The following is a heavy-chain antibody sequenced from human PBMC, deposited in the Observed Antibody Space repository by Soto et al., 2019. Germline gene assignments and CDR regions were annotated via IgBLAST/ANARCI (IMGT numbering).Heavy chain of an antibody. CDR1: AYTFTSYG. Sequence: ASVKVSCKASAYTFTSYGISWVRQAPGQGLEWRGGISAYNGNTNYAQKLQGRVTMTTDTSTSTAYKELRSLRSDATAVYYWAREGSGSSTSCPPTYYYYGMDVWGQGTTVTVSS. CDR2: ISAYNGNT. D-gene: IGHD2-2*01. CDR3: AREGSGSSTSCPPTYYYYGMDV. V-gene: IGHV1-18*04. J-gene: IGHJ6*02.